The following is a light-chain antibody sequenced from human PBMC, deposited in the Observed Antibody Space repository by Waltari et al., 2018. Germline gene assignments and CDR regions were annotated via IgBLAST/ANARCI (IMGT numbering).Light chain of an antibody. CDR1: VLAQKY. V-gene: IGLV3-27*01. J-gene: IGLJ2*01. Sequence: SYELTQPSSVSVSPAQTARITCSGDVLAQKYARWFQQKPGQATLVVIYKDSESQSGSPGGFAGSSSGTSVTVTVSGGQVEDEADYYCYSAADDSLVFGGGTKLTVL. CDR3: YSAADDSLV. CDR2: KDS.